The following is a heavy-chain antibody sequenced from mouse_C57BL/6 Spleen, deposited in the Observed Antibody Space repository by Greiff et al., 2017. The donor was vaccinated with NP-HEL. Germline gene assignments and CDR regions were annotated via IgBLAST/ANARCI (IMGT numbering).Heavy chain of an antibody. CDR1: GFSLTSYG. D-gene: IGHD4-1*01. V-gene: IGHV2-5*01. Sequence: VKLMESGPGLVQPSQSLSITCTVSGFSLTSYGVHWVRQSPGKGLEWLGVIWRGGSTDYNAAFMSRLSITKDNSKSQVFFKMNSLQADDTAIYYCAKMANWDLYAMDYWGQGTSVTVSS. CDR3: AKMANWDLYAMDY. CDR2: IWRGGST. J-gene: IGHJ4*01.